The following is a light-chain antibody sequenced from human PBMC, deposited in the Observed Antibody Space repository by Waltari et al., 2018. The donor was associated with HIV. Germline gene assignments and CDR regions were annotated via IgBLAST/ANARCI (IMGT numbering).Light chain of an antibody. CDR3: SSYTPRTTRGVV. Sequence: QSALTQPASVSGSPGQSITISCTGTSSDVGGYNFVSWYQQHPGKAPKLMIFEVINRPSGISNPFSGSTSGNTASLTLAGLQAEDEADYYCSSYTPRTTRGVVFGGGTKLTVL. CDR1: SSDVGGYNF. J-gene: IGLJ3*02. CDR2: EVI. V-gene: IGLV2-14*01.